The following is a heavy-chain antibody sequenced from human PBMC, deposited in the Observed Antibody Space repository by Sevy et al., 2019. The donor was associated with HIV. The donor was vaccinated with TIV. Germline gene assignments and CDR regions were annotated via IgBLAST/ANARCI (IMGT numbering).Heavy chain of an antibody. CDR2: IKSKKDGGAT. V-gene: IGHV3-15*01. CDR1: GFPFNKEW. J-gene: IGHJ4*02. D-gene: IGHD3-16*01. CDR3: SSQGERY. Sequence: GGSLRLSCSASGFPFNKEWMSWVRQAPGKGLEWVGRIKSKKDGGATDYAAPANGRFTISRDDSKNTRYLQMNSLKIEDTGFYYCSSQGERYWGLGTLVTVSS.